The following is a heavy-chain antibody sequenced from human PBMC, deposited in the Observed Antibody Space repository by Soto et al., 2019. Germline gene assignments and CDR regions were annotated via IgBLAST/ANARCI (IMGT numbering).Heavy chain of an antibody. J-gene: IGHJ6*03. CDR1: GGSISSSSYY. Sequence: SETLSLTCTVSGGSISSSSYYWGWIRQPPGKGLEWIGSIYYSGSTYYNPSLKSRVTISVDTSKNQFSLKLSSVTAADTAVYYCARHELLRYFDWLLADYYMDVWGKGTTVTVSS. CDR3: ARHELLRYFDWLLADYYMDV. CDR2: IYYSGST. V-gene: IGHV4-39*01. D-gene: IGHD3-9*01.